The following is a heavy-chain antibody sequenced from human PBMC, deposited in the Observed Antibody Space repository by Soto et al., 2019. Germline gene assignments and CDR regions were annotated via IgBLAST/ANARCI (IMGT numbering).Heavy chain of an antibody. CDR3: ARDDPYLPDVEGYNRRKYFFDN. CDR1: GFIFSDYE. V-gene: IGHV3-48*03. J-gene: IGHJ4*02. D-gene: IGHD2-2*02. CDR2: ISTGGRTI. Sequence: PGGSLRLSCETSGFIFSDYEMNWVRQAPGKGLEWVSYISTGGRTIYYADSVQGRFTISRDDDRNSLYLEMNSLRDADTAVYYCARDDPYLPDVEGYNRRKYFFDNWGRGTLVTVSS.